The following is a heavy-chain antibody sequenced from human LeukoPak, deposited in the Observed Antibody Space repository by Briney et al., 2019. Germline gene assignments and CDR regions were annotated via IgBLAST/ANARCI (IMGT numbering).Heavy chain of an antibody. J-gene: IGHJ3*02. V-gene: IGHV1-18*01. CDR2: ISAYNGNT. D-gene: IGHD3-22*01. Sequence: ASVKVSCKASGYTFTSYGISWVRQAPGQGLEWMGWISAYNGNTNYAQNLQGRVTMTTGTSTSTAYMELRSLRSDDTAVYYCGRDSTSMIPSAPGIWGQGTKVTVSS. CDR1: GYTFTSYG. CDR3: GRDSTSMIPSAPGI.